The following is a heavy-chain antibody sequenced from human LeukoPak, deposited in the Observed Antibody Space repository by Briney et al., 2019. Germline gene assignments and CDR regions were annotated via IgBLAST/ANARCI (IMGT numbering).Heavy chain of an antibody. CDR2: ISGSGGST. V-gene: IGHV3-23*01. D-gene: IGHD6-13*01. Sequence: GGSLRLSCAASGFTFSSYAMSWVRQAPGKGLEWVSAISGSGGSTYYADSVEGRFTISRDNSKNTLYLQMNSLRAEDTAVYYCAKGQGSSWYSPFDYWGQGTLVTVSS. CDR3: AKGQGSSWYSPFDY. J-gene: IGHJ4*02. CDR1: GFTFSSYA.